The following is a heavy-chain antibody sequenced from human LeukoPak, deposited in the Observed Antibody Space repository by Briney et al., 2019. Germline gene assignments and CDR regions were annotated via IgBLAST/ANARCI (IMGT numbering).Heavy chain of an antibody. D-gene: IGHD3/OR15-3a*01. V-gene: IGHV1-24*01. CDR2: FDPEDGET. J-gene: IGHJ2*01. CDR1: GYTLTELS. CDR3: ATTADSSLHGYFDL. Sequence: ASVKVSCKVSGYTLTELSMHWVRQAPGKGLEWMGGFDPEDGETIYAQKFQGRVTMTEDTSTDTAYMELSGLKSEDTAVYYCATTADSSLHGYFDLWGRGTLVTVSS.